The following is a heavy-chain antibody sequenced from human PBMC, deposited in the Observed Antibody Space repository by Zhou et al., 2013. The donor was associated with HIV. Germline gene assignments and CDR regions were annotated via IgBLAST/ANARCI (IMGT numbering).Heavy chain of an antibody. CDR3: ARVRKSNTTGARLDY. J-gene: IGHJ4*02. CDR1: GYIFTGYY. V-gene: IGHV1-2*02. CDR2: INPNNGGT. D-gene: IGHD7-27*01. Sequence: QVQLVQSGAEVKKPGASVKVSCKASGYIFTGYYMHWVRQAPGQGLEWMGWINPNNGGTNYAQKFQGGVTMTRDTSISTVYMELSRLRFDDTAVYYCARVRKSNTTGARLDYWGQGTLVTVSS.